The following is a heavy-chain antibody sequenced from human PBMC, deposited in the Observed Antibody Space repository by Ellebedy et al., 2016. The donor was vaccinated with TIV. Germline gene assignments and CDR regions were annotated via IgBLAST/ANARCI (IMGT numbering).Heavy chain of an antibody. V-gene: IGHV3-7*03. J-gene: IGHJ4*02. Sequence: GESLKISXAASGLTFSGDWMTWMRQAPGKGLEWVANINGDGRAIQYADSVEGRFTISRDNAKNSLFLQMNSLRAEDTAVYYCARRGDQFEYWGQGTLVTVSS. CDR3: ARRGDQFEY. D-gene: IGHD2-21*02. CDR1: GLTFSGDW. CDR2: INGDGRAI.